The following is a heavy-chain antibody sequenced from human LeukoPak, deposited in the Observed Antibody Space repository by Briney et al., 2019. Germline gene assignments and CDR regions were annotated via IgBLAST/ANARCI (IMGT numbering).Heavy chain of an antibody. CDR1: GGSISSSSYY. CDR3: ARDARVQKWFGELLKTTTYYFDY. CDR2: IYYSGST. Sequence: SETLSLTCTVSGGSISSSSYYWGWIRQPPGKGLEWIGSIYYSGSTYYNPSLKSRVSISVDTSKNQFSLKLSSVTAADTAVYYCARDARVQKWFGELLKTTTYYFDYWGQGTLVTVSS. J-gene: IGHJ4*02. D-gene: IGHD3-10*01. V-gene: IGHV4-39*07.